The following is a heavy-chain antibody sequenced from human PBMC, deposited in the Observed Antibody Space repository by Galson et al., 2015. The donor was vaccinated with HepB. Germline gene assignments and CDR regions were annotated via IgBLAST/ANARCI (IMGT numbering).Heavy chain of an antibody. V-gene: IGHV3-23*01. J-gene: IGHJ5*01. Sequence: SLRLSCAASGFTFSSIAMMWVRQVPGKGLEWVSDITSDGGNTYYTDSVKGRFTIARDNSKSMLYLQMNSLRAEDTAIYYCTKDKVWGDSRAVFDSWGQGTPVTVSS. D-gene: IGHD3-10*01. CDR1: GFTFSSIA. CDR2: ITSDGGNT. CDR3: TKDKVWGDSRAVFDS.